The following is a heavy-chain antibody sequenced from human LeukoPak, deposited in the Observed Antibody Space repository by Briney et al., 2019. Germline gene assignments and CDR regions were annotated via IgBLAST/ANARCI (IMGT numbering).Heavy chain of an antibody. CDR1: GFTFGDHS. V-gene: IGHV3-49*03. J-gene: IGHJ4*02. Sequence: PGGSLRLSCTASGFTFGDHSVSWFRQAPGKGLEWVGFIRSKAYGGTAEYAASVKGRFTISRDDSKSVAYLQMDSLKTEDTAVYYCTREIRYFDWFQADYWGQGTQVTVSS. CDR3: TREIRYFDWFQADY. CDR2: IRSKAYGGTA. D-gene: IGHD3-9*01.